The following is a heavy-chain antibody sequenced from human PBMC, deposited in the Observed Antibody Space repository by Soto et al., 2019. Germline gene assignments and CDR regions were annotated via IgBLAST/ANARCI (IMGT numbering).Heavy chain of an antibody. D-gene: IGHD3-10*01. CDR3: AGEEGRGFIVSGMDV. CDR1: GFTFSSYS. V-gene: IGHV3-48*02. J-gene: IGHJ6*02. Sequence: PGGSLRLSCAASGFTFSSYSMNWVRQAPGKGLEWVSYISSSSSTIYYADSVKGRFTISRDNAKNSLYLQMNSLRDEDTAAHYCAGEEGRGFIVSGMDVWGQGTTVTVSS. CDR2: ISSSSSTI.